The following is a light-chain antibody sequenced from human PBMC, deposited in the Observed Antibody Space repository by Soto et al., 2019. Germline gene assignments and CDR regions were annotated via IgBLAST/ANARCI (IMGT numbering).Light chain of an antibody. CDR2: EVS. J-gene: IGLJ1*01. Sequence: QSVLTQPPSASGSPGQSVTISCTGTSSDVGGYNYVSWYQQHPGKAPKLMIYEVSKRPSGVPDRFSGSKSGNTASLTVSGLRAENEADYYSSSYAGLNNLVFGPGTKVTAL. CDR1: SSDVGGYNY. CDR3: SSYAGLNNLV. V-gene: IGLV2-8*01.